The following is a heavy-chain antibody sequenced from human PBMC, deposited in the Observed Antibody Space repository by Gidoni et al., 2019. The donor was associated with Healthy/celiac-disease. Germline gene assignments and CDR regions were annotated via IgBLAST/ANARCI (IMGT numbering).Heavy chain of an antibody. CDR1: GFTFRSYS. J-gene: IGHJ4*02. CDR2: ISSGSGTI. CDR3: ARDGRYFGDNWNENEAFDY. Sequence: EVQLVESGGGLVKPGGSLRLSCAASGFTFRSYSMHWVRQAPGKGLDWVSSISSGSGTIYYADSVKGRFTISRDNAKNSLYLQMNSLRAEDTAVYYCARDGRYFGDNWNENEAFDYWGQGTLVTVSS. V-gene: IGHV3-21*01. D-gene: IGHD1-1*01.